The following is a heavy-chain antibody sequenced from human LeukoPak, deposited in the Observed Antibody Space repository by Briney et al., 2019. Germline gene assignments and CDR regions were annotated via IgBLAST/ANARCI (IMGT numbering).Heavy chain of an antibody. Sequence: SETLSLTCAVYGGSFSDYSWSWIRQPPGKGLEWIGEINHSGSTNYNPSLKSRVTISVDTSKNQFSLKLSSVTAADTAVYYCARFNCSSTSCQNYYYYGMDVWGQGTTVTVSS. CDR1: GGSFSDYS. CDR2: INHSGST. D-gene: IGHD2-2*01. V-gene: IGHV4-34*01. CDR3: ARFNCSSTSCQNYYYYGMDV. J-gene: IGHJ6*02.